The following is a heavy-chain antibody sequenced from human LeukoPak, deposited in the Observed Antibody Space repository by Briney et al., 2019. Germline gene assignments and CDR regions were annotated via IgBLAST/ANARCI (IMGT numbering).Heavy chain of an antibody. Sequence: SETLSLTCTVSGGSISSYYWSWIRQPPGKGLEWIGYIYYSGSTNYNPSLKSRVTISVDTSKNQFSLKLSSVTAADTAVYYCARHVLSKRSFDSWGQGILVTVSS. V-gene: IGHV4-59*01. J-gene: IGHJ5*01. D-gene: IGHD5-24*01. CDR3: ARHVLSKRSFDS. CDR1: GGSISSYY. CDR2: IYYSGST.